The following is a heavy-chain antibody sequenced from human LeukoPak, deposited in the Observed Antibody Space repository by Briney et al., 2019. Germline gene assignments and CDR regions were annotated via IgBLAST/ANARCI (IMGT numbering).Heavy chain of an antibody. D-gene: IGHD6-13*01. V-gene: IGHV4-34*01. J-gene: IGHJ3*02. CDR1: GGSFSGYY. Sequence: SETLSLTCAVYGGSFSGYYWGWIRQPPGKGLEWIGEINHSGSTNYNPSLKSRVTISVDTSKNQFSLKLSSVTAADTAVYYWAVTFIAAAGDDAFDIWGQGTMVTVSS. CDR2: INHSGST. CDR3: AVTFIAAAGDDAFDI.